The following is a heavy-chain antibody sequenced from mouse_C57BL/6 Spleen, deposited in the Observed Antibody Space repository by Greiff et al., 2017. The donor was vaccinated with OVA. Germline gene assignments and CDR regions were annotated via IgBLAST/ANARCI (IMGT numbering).Heavy chain of an antibody. Sequence: VQLQQPGAELVKPGASVKLSCKASGYTFTSYWMHWVKQRPGQGLEWIGMIHPTSGSTNYNEKFKSKATLTVDKASSTAYMQLSSLTSEDSAVYYCARKDYYGSSYENFDYWGQGTTLTVSS. V-gene: IGHV1-64*01. CDR2: IHPTSGST. D-gene: IGHD1-1*01. CDR1: GYTFTSYW. CDR3: ARKDYYGSSYENFDY. J-gene: IGHJ2*01.